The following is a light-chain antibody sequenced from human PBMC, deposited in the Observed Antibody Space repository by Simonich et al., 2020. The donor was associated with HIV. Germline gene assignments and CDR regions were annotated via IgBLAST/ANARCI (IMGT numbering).Light chain of an antibody. V-gene: IGLV2-14*01. CDR2: DVR. Sequence: QSALTQPASVSGSPGQSITISCTGTSSDVGHDNYVPWYQQNPGKAPKLIIYDVRKRPSGVSNRFAGSKSVNTASLTISGLQAEDEADYSCSSYTASNTWVFGGGTKLTVL. CDR3: SSYTASNTWV. CDR1: SSDVGHDNY. J-gene: IGLJ3*02.